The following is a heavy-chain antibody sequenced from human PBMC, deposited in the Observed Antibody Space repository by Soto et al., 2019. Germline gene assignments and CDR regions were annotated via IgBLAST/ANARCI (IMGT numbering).Heavy chain of an antibody. J-gene: IGHJ6*02. CDR2: ISGSGGST. V-gene: IGHV3-23*01. CDR3: AKDGTLSSSYYYSATDV. CDR1: GVTFSSYA. D-gene: IGHD6-6*01. Sequence: GGSLRLSCAASGVTFSSYALRWVRQAPGKGLEGFSAISGSGGSTYYAGSVKGRFTISRDNSKNTLYLQMNSLRAEDTAVYYCAKDGTLSSSYYYSATDVWGQGTKVTVSS.